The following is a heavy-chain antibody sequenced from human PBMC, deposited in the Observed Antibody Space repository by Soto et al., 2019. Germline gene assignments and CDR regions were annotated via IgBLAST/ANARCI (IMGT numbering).Heavy chain of an antibody. D-gene: IGHD2-2*01. CDR3: AKDRQLGSSLYYFDY. V-gene: IGHV3-30*18. CDR2: ISYHGSNK. CDR1: GFTFSSYG. Sequence: QVQLVESGGGVVQPGRSLRLSCAASGFTFSSYGMHWVRQAPGKVLEWVAVISYHGSNKDYADSVKGRFTISRDNSKNELYLQMNSLRGEDTAVYYCAKDRQLGSSLYYFDYWGQGTLVTVAS. J-gene: IGHJ4*02.